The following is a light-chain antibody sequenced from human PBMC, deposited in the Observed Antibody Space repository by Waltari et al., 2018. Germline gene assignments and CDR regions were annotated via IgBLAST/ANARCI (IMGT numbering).Light chain of an antibody. Sequence: QSVLTQPPSVSGAPGQRVTISCTGSSSNIGAGYDVHWYQQLPGTAPKLLIYGNSNRPSGVPDRVSGSKSGTSASLAITGLQAEDEADYYCQSYDSSLVFGGGTKLTVL. CDR3: QSYDSSLV. V-gene: IGLV1-40*01. CDR2: GNS. J-gene: IGLJ2*01. CDR1: SSNIGAGYD.